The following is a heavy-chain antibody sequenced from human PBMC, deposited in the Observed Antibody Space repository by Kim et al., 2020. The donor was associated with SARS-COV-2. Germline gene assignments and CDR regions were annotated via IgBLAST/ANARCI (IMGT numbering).Heavy chain of an antibody. D-gene: IGHD2-15*01. V-gene: IGHV5-51*01. CDR3: ARDTGDCSGGSCYVWFDP. CDR2: IYPGDSDT. CDR1: GYSFTSYW. J-gene: IGHJ5*02. Sequence: GESLKISCKGSGYSFTSYWIGWVRQMPGKGLEWMGIIYPGDSDTRYSPSFQGQVTISADKSISTAYLQWSSLKASDTAMYYCARDTGDCSGGSCYVWFDPWGQGTLVTVSS.